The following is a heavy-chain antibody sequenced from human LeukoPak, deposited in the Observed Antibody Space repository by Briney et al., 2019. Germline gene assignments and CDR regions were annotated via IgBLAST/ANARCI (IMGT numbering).Heavy chain of an antibody. V-gene: IGHV1-46*01. CDR2: INPSGGST. J-gene: IGHJ4*02. CDR3: AAEGGYCSGGSCYSGKNPPYYFDY. D-gene: IGHD2-15*01. CDR1: GYTFTSYY. Sequence: ASVTVSCKASGYTFTSYYMHWVRQAPGQGLEWMGIINPSGGSTTYAQNFQGRVTITRDMSTSTAYMELSSLRSEDTAVYYCAAEGGYCSGGSCYSGKNPPYYFDYWGQGTLVTVSS.